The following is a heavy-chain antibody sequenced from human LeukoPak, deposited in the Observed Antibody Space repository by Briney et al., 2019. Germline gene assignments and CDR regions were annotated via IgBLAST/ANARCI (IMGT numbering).Heavy chain of an antibody. J-gene: IGHJ4*02. V-gene: IGHV4-39*01. CDR2: IYYSGNT. D-gene: IGHD3/OR15-3a*01. CDR3: ARQTGSGLFILP. Sequence: SETLSLTCTVSGGSISNYYWNWIRQPPGKGLEWIGSIYYSGNTYYNASLKSQVSISIDTSKNQFSLRLTSVTAADTAVYYCARQTGSGLFILPGGQGTLVTVSS. CDR1: GGSISNYY.